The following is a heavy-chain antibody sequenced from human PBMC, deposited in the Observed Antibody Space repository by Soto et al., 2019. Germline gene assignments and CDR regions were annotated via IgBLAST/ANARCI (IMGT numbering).Heavy chain of an antibody. CDR1: GFSLSTNGVG. Sequence: QITFKESGPPLVKPTQTLTLTCTFPGFSLSTNGVGLGWISQPPGKALEWLALIFWDDTERYRPSLQSSLTITRDTPNDHVVISMTNIDPVDTATYFWAYALRGSSCSGARCYYCDYWGQGTLVTVSS. V-gene: IGHV2-5*02. D-gene: IGHD2-15*01. J-gene: IGHJ4*02. CDR2: IFWDDTE. CDR3: AYALRGSSCSGARCYYCDY.